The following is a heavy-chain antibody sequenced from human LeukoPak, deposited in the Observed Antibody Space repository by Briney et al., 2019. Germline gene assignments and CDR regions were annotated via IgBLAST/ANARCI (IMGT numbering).Heavy chain of an antibody. J-gene: IGHJ6*03. CDR3: ATPSGYYPYYYYMDV. D-gene: IGHD3-22*01. Sequence: PSETLSLTCTVSGGSISSSSYYWGWIRQPPGKGLEWIGSIYYSGSTYYNPSLKSRVTISVDTSKNQFSLKLSSVTAAGTAVYYCATPSGYYPYYYYMDVWGKGTTVTISS. CDR2: IYYSGST. CDR1: GGSISSSSYY. V-gene: IGHV4-39*01.